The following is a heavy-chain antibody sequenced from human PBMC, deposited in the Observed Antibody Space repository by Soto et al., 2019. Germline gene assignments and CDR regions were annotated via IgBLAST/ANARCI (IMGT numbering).Heavy chain of an antibody. CDR1: GYTFSGYY. CDR3: ARDKDSYMPSYGMEV. CDR2: INPNSGAT. D-gene: IGHD2-2*01. J-gene: IGHJ6*02. V-gene: IGHV1-2*02. Sequence: GASVKVSCKASGYTFSGYYIHWVRQAPGQGLEWIGWINPNSGATKYAQNFQGRVTMTRDTSITTAYMALSSLRSDDTALYFCARDKDSYMPSYGMEVWGQGTTVTVSS.